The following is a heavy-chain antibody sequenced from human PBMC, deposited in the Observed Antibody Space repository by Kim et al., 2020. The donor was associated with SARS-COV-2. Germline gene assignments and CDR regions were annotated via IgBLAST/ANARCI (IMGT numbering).Heavy chain of an antibody. J-gene: IGHJ6*03. Sequence: SETLSLTCAVYGGSFSGYYWSWIRQPPGKGLEWIGEINHSGSTNYNPSLKSRVTISVDTSKNQFSLKLSSVTAADTAVYYCARGQGGYDHASSYYYYYYYMDLWGKGTPVPVSS. V-gene: IGHV4-34*01. CDR2: INHSGST. CDR3: ARGQGGYDHASSYYYYYYYMDL. D-gene: IGHD5-12*01. CDR1: GGSFSGYY.